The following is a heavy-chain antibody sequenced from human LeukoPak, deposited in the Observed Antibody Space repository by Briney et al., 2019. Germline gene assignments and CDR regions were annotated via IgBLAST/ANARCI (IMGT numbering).Heavy chain of an antibody. CDR3: ASRQAGYKAPYYYYYYMDV. V-gene: IGHV1-24*01. D-gene: IGHD5-12*01. J-gene: IGHJ6*03. Sequence: ASVKVSCKVSGCTLTELSMHWVRQAPGKGLEWMGGFDPEDGETIYAQKFQGRVTMTEDTSTDTAYMELSSLRSDDTAVYYCASRQAGYKAPYYYYYYMDVWGKGTTVTVSS. CDR2: FDPEDGET. CDR1: GCTLTELS.